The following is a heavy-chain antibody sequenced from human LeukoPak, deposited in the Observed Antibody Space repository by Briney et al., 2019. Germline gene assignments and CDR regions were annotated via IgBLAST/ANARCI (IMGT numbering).Heavy chain of an antibody. D-gene: IGHD3-10*01. CDR1: GGSFSGYY. V-gene: IGHV4-34*01. CDR3: ARPRVVRGEMDY. J-gene: IGHJ4*02. CDR2: INHSGST. Sequence: KPSETLSLTCAVYGGSFSGYYWSWIRQPPGKGLEWIGEINHSGSTNYNPSLKSRVTISVDTSKNQFSLKLSSVTAADTAVYYCARPRVVRGEMDYWGQGTLVTVSS.